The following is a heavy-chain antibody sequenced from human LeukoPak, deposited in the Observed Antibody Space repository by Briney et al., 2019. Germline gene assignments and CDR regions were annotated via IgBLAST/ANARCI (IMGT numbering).Heavy chain of an antibody. J-gene: IGHJ4*02. D-gene: IGHD2-2*01. CDR1: GYFFNNYA. CDR3: VKGGQDCSPTTCYYD. V-gene: IGHV3-23*01. Sequence: PGGSLRLSCVASGYFFNNYAVSWVRQAPGKGLEWVSAISGSGSTYYADSVKGRFTISRDNSKNTGYLQMNSLRAEDTAVYYCVKGGQDCSPTTCYYDWGQGTLVTVSS. CDR2: ISGSGST.